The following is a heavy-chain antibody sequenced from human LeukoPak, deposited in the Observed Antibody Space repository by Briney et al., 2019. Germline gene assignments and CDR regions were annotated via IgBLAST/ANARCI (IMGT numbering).Heavy chain of an antibody. V-gene: IGHV1-69*13. J-gene: IGHJ6*02. CDR1: GGTFSSYA. CDR3: ARAKVVCSSTSCGYYYGMDV. D-gene: IGHD2-2*01. CDR2: IIPIFGTA. Sequence: SVKVSCKASGGTFSSYAISWVRQAPGQGLGWMGGIIPIFGTANYAQKFQGRVTITADESTSTAYMELSSLRSEDTAVYYCARAKVVCSSTSCGYYYGMDVWGQGTTVTVSS.